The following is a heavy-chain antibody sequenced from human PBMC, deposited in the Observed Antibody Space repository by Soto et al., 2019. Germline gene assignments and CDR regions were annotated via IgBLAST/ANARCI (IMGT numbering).Heavy chain of an antibody. CDR3: AKEAFTGSGAAFDI. CDR2: ISGSGGTI. Sequence: QVQLVESGGDLVKPGGSLRLSCAASGFTFSDYYMSWIRQAPGKGLECVSYISGSGGTIYYTDSVKGRFTISRDNAKKSLYLQINTLRAEDTAVYYCAKEAFTGSGAAFDIWGQGTMVTVSS. D-gene: IGHD3-3*02. J-gene: IGHJ3*02. CDR1: GFTFSDYY. V-gene: IGHV3-11*01.